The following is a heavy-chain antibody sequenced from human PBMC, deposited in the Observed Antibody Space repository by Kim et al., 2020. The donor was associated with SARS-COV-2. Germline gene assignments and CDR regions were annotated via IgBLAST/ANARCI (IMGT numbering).Heavy chain of an antibody. CDR2: INHSGST. Sequence: SETLSLTCAVYGGSFSGYYWSWIRQPPGKGLEWIGEINHSGSTNYNPSLKSRVTISVDTSKNQFSLKLSSVPAADTAVYYCARVGARSSVVANPSSQNQLGIEDTATYYFDYWGQGTLVTVSS. J-gene: IGHJ4*02. D-gene: IGHD6-13*01. CDR1: GGSFSGYY. V-gene: IGHV4-34*01. CDR3: ARVGARSSVVANPSSQNQLGIEDTATYYFDY.